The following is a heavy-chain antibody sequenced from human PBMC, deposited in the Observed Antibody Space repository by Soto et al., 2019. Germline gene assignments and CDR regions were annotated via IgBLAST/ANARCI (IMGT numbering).Heavy chain of an antibody. V-gene: IGHV4-34*01. CDR1: GGSFSVYY. D-gene: IGHD3-9*01. Sequence: SETLSLTCAVYGGSFSVYYWSWIRQPPGKGLEWIGEINHSGSTNYNPSLKSRVTISVDTSKNQFSLKLSSVTAADTAVYYCATTTYYDILSWFDPWGQGTLVTVSS. CDR2: INHSGST. CDR3: ATTTYYDILSWFDP. J-gene: IGHJ5*02.